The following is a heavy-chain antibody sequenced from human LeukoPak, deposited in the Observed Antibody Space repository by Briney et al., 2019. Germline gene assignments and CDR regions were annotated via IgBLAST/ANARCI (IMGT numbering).Heavy chain of an antibody. J-gene: IGHJ4*01. Sequence: SETLSLTCTVSGGSISSYYWSWIRQPPGKGLEWIGDINYRGSTNYNPSLKSGVTISVDTSKNQFSLKLSSVTAADAAVYYCARDRNNCYGTEYYFDYGGQEPWSPSLQ. D-gene: IGHD1-1*01. V-gene: IGHV4-59*01. CDR3: ARDRNNCYGTEYYFDY. CDR1: GGSISSYY. CDR2: INYRGST.